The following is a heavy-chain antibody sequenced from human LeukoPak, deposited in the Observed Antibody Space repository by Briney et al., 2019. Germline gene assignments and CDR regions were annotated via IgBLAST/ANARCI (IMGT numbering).Heavy chain of an antibody. D-gene: IGHD2-15*01. CDR2: ISAHNGNT. Sequence: ASVKVSCKASGYTFTNFGFSWVRQAPGQGPEWMGWISAHNGNTNYAQKFQGRVTMTTDTSTSTTYMELRSLRSDDPAVYYCARDRIAYCSGGSCDLHSWGPGTLATVSS. V-gene: IGHV1-18*01. CDR1: GYTFTNFG. J-gene: IGHJ4*02. CDR3: ARDRIAYCSGGSCDLHS.